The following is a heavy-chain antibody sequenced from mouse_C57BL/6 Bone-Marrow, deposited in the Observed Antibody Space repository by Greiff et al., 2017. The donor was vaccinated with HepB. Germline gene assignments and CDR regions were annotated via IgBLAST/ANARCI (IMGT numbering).Heavy chain of an antibody. J-gene: IGHJ3*01. CDR1: GFSLSTFGMG. CDR2: IWWDDDK. Sequence: QVTLKVSGPGILQPSQTLSLTCSFSGFSLSTFGMGVGWIRQPSGKGLEWLAHIWWDDDKYYNPALKRRRTISKDTSKNQVFLKIANVDTADTATYYCARIAIYDGYPWFAYWGQGTLVTVSA. D-gene: IGHD2-3*01. V-gene: IGHV8-8*01. CDR3: ARIAIYDGYPWFAY.